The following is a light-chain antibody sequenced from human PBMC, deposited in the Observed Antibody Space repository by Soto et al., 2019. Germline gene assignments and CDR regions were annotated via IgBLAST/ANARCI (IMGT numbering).Light chain of an antibody. J-gene: IGKJ1*01. CDR2: WAS. CDR1: QSILYSSNNKNY. Sequence: VMTQSPDSLAVSLGERATINCKSSQSILYSSNNKNYLAWYQQKPGQPPKLLIYWASTRAFGVPDRFSGSGSGTEFTLTISSLQAEDVARYFWHQYHSSPWTFGQGTKVEIK. CDR3: HQYHSSPWT. V-gene: IGKV4-1*01.